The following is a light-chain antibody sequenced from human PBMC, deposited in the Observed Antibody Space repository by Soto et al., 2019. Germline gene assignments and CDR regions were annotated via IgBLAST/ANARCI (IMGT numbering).Light chain of an antibody. Sequence: EIVLAQSPGTLSLSPGERGTLSCSASQSVSNNYLAWYQQKPGQAPRLLIYGASNRATGIPATFSGSGSGTAFTPTISSLDPADFAAYYCQQRSAWPQITFGQGTRLEIK. CDR2: GAS. V-gene: IGKV3-11*01. CDR3: QQRSAWPQIT. J-gene: IGKJ5*01. CDR1: QSVSNNY.